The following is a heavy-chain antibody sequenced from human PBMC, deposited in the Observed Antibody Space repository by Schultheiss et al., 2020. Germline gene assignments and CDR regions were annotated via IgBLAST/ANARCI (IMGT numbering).Heavy chain of an antibody. CDR2: ISGSGGST. Sequence: GGSLRLSCAASGFTFSSYDMHWVRQAPGKGLEWVSGISGSGGSTYYADSVKGRFTISRDNSKNTLYLQMNSLRAEDTAVYYCAKGATYCGGDCSSNWFDPWGQGTLVNVYS. CDR1: GFTFSSYD. J-gene: IGHJ5*02. D-gene: IGHD2-21*02. CDR3: AKGATYCGGDCSSNWFDP. V-gene: IGHV3-23*01.